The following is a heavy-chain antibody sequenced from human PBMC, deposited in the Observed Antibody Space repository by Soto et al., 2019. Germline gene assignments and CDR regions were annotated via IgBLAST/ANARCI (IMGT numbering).Heavy chain of an antibody. CDR1: GGSVSSGSYY. CDR2: IYYSGST. CDR3: ARDRAAGDDYFDY. Sequence: SETLSLTCTVSGGSVSSGSYYWSWIRQPPGKGLEWIGYIYYSGSTNYNPSLKSRVTISVDTSKNQFSLKLSSVTAADTAVYYCARDRAAGDDYFDYWGQGALVTVS. D-gene: IGHD6-13*01. V-gene: IGHV4-61*01. J-gene: IGHJ4*02.